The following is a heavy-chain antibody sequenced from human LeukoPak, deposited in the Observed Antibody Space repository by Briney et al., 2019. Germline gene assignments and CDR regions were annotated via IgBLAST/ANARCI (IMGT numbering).Heavy chain of an antibody. D-gene: IGHD3-10*01. CDR2: ITGSGDTT. J-gene: IGHJ6*02. V-gene: IGHV3-23*01. CDR3: ARDRPSAMVRGVPGYYYGMDV. CDR1: GFTFTSYA. Sequence: GGSLRLSCAASGFTFTSYAMSWVRQAPGKGLEWVSAITGSGDTTYYAASVKGRFTISRDNSKNTLYLQMSSLRSEDTAVYYCARDRPSAMVRGVPGYYYGMDVWGQGTTVTVSS.